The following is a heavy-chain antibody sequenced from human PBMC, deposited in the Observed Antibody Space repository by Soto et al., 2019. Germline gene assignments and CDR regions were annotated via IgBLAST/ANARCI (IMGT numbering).Heavy chain of an antibody. Sequence: QVQLQELGPGLVKPSGTLSLTCAVSGGSISSSNWWSWVGQPPGKGLEWIGEIYHSGSTNYNPSHNSRVTITLDKPKNQCPLKMSPVTAADTAVHYCARAVGGSYFAFDDWGQGTLVTVSS. D-gene: IGHD1-26*01. CDR3: ARAVGGSYFAFDD. CDR1: GGSISSSNW. J-gene: IGHJ4*02. CDR2: IYHSGST. V-gene: IGHV4-4*02.